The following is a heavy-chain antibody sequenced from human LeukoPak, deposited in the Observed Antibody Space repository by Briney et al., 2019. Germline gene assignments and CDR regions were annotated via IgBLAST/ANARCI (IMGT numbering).Heavy chain of an antibody. D-gene: IGHD6-19*01. Sequence: GGSLRLSCAASGFIFSTYTMNWVRQAPGKGLEWVSSISSSSTYIFYADSVRGRFTISRDNAKNSLFLQMNSLRAEDTAVYYCARERVTGTSYYYYYGMDVWGQGTTVTVSS. CDR2: ISSSSTYI. CDR1: GFIFSTYT. CDR3: ARERVTGTSYYYYYGMDV. J-gene: IGHJ6*02. V-gene: IGHV3-21*01.